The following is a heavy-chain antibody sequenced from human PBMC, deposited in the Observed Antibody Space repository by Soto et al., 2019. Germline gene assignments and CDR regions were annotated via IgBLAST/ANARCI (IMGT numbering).Heavy chain of an antibody. D-gene: IGHD3-22*01. V-gene: IGHV3-23*01. CDR3: AKVFYYDDRSGDYYLDY. J-gene: IGHJ4*02. Sequence: CVRLSCGASGFTFSSDGMHWVRQAPEKGPEWISSISGSGPTIYYAESVKGGFTISRDNSKNTLYLQIRTLRAEDTAVYYCAKVFYYDDRSGDYYLDYWGQGTVVTVSS. CDR2: ISGSGPTI. CDR1: GFTFSSDG.